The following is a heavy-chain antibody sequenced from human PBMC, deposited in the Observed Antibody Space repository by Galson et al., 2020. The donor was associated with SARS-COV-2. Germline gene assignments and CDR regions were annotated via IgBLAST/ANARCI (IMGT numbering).Heavy chain of an antibody. D-gene: IGHD6-19*01. V-gene: IGHV3-30*18. CDR1: RFTFNSYD. Sequence: GGSLRLSCVASRFTFNSYDMHWARQAPGKGLEWVAVISNDGSNKHYADSVKGRFAISRDNSRNTLYLQMNSLRPEDTAVYYCVKGGHSSGWPNWFDHWGQGTLVTVSS. CDR3: VKGGHSSGWPNWFDH. J-gene: IGHJ5*02. CDR2: ISNDGSNK.